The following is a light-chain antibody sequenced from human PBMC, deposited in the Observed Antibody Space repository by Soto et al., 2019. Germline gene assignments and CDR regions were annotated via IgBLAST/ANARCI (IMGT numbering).Light chain of an antibody. CDR3: CSYAGGSTLV. V-gene: IGLV2-23*01. Sequence: QSALTQPASVSGSPGQSITISCTGTSSDVGGYNLVSWYQHHPGKAPKLMIFEGSKRPSGVSIRFSASKSGNTASLTISGLQAEDEADYYCCSYAGGSTLVFGGGTKLTVL. CDR2: EGS. CDR1: SSDVGGYNL. J-gene: IGLJ3*02.